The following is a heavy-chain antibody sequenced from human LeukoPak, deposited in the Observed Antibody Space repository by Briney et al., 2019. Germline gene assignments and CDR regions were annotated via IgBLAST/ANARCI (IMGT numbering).Heavy chain of an antibody. D-gene: IGHD5/OR15-5a*01. Sequence: GGSLRLSCAASGFTFSNYNMNWVRQAPGKGLECISFISSSSSTIYYADSVKGRFTISRDNAKNSLFLQMSSLRAEDTAVYYCARGNIVSTITEVDYWGQGTLVTVSS. CDR2: ISSSSSTI. V-gene: IGHV3-48*01. J-gene: IGHJ4*02. CDR1: GFTFSNYN. CDR3: ARGNIVSTITEVDY.